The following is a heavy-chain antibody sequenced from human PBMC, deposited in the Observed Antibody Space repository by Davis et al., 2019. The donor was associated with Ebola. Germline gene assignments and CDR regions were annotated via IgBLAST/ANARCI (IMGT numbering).Heavy chain of an antibody. V-gene: IGHV3-23*01. CDR1: GFTFTSYS. CDR2: ISGSGGST. J-gene: IGHJ6*04. CDR3: AREIIVVVAATGYYYYGMDV. Sequence: GESLKISCAASGFTFTSYSMNWVRQAPGKGLEWVSAISGSGGSTYYADSVKGRFTISRDNSKNTLYLQMNSLRSEDTAVYYCAREIIVVVAATGYYYYGMDVWGKGTTVTVSS. D-gene: IGHD2-15*01.